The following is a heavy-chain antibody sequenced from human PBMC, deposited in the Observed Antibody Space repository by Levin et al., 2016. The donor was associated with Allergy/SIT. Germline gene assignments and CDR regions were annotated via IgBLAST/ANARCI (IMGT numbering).Heavy chain of an antibody. CDR1: GFTFSSYA. D-gene: IGHD1-26*01. CDR2: ISGSGGST. CDR3: AKDSEELPGY. V-gene: IGHV3-23*01. Sequence: GESLKISCAASGFTFSSYAMSWVRQAPGKGLEWVSAISGSGGSTYYADSVKGRFTISRDNSKNTLYLQMNSLRAEDTAVYYCAKDSEELPGYWGQGTLVTVSS. J-gene: IGHJ4*02.